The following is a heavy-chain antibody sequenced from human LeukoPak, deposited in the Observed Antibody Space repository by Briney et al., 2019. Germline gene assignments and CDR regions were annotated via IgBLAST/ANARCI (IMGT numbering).Heavy chain of an antibody. V-gene: IGHV4-4*09. J-gene: IGHJ4*02. CDR2: IDSSGSI. Sequence: SETLSLTCTVSGGSMSGHYWTWIRQPPGKGLEWIAYIDSSGSITDNPSLTSRVTMSIDTYKKHFSLSLTSATAADTAFYYCARRRGGYGEGEFNYWGQGTLVTVSS. CDR3: ARRRGGYGEGEFNY. D-gene: IGHD4-17*01. CDR1: GGSMSGHY.